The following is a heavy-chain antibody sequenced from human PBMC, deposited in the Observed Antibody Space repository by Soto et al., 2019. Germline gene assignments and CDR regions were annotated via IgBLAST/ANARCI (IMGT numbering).Heavy chain of an antibody. Sequence: PGGSLRLSCAASGFTFSNYAMSWVRQAPGKGPEWVSAIIGSGRDTYYADSVKGRFTISRDNSKNTLYLQMNSLRDEDTAIYYCAKEAAVAGAGFFNYWGQGTLVTVSS. V-gene: IGHV3-23*01. CDR2: IIGSGRDT. CDR3: AKEAAVAGAGFFNY. J-gene: IGHJ4*02. D-gene: IGHD6-13*01. CDR1: GFTFSNYA.